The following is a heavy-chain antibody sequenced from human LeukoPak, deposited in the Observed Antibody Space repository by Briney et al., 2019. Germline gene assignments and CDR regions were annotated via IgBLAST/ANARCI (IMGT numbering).Heavy chain of an antibody. CDR1: GFKFSSNW. CDR2: IKQDGSEK. V-gene: IGHV3-7*01. Sequence: GGSLRLSCAASGFKFSSNWMSWVRQAPGKWLEWVANIKQDGSEKYYVDSVKGRFTISRDNAKNSLYLQMNSLRAEDTAVYYCAREGPSVTPYYWGQGTLVTVSS. D-gene: IGHD4-17*01. CDR3: AREGPSVTPYY. J-gene: IGHJ4*02.